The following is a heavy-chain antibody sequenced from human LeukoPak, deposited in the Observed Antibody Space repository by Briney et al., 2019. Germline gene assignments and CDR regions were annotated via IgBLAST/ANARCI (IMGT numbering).Heavy chain of an antibody. CDR3: VKTYYGSGSYSDY. D-gene: IGHD3-10*01. V-gene: IGHV3-64D*06. J-gene: IGHJ4*02. CDR2: ISSNGGST. CDR1: GFTFSSYA. Sequence: GGSLRLSCSASGFTFSSYAMYWVRQAPGKGLEYVSAISSNGGSTYYADSVKGRFTISRDNSKNTLYLQMSSLRAEDTAVYYCVKTYYGSGSYSDYWGQGTLVTVSS.